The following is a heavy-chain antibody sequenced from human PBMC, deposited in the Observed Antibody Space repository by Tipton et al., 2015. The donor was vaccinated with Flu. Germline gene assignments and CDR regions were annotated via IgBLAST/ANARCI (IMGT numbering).Heavy chain of an antibody. D-gene: IGHD3-10*01. CDR2: IFYSGST. CDR3: ATSRPHRYSYGMDV. V-gene: IGHV4-59*12. CDR1: GGSISSYY. Sequence: PGLVKPSETLSLTCTVSGGSISSYYWSWIRQPPGKGLEWIGYIFYSGSTNYNPSLQSRVTISVDTSKNQFSLRLISVTAADTAVYYCATSRPHRYSYGMDVWGQGATVSVSS. J-gene: IGHJ6*02.